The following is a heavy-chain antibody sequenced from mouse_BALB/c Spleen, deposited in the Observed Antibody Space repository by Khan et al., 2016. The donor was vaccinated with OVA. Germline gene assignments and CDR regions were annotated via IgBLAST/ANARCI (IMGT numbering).Heavy chain of an antibody. CDR1: GYTFINYW. J-gene: IGHJ2*01. CDR2: INPSTGYT. V-gene: IGHV1-7*01. CDR3: ASMGLRWDFDD. Sequence: VQLQQSGAELAQPGASVKMSCKASGYTFINYWILWVKQRPGQGLEWIGYINPSTGYTEYNQNFKDKATLNADKSSSTAYMHLSSLTSEDSAVYYCASMGLRWDFDDWGQGTTLTVSS. D-gene: IGHD1-1*01.